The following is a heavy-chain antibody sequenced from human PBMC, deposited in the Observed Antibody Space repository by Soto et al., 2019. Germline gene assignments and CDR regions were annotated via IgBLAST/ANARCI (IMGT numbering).Heavy chain of an antibody. CDR3: TSDTFGLRDT. CDR1: GFPFSHYW. D-gene: IGHD3-16*01. V-gene: IGHV3-74*01. CDR2: INPAGTIT. J-gene: IGHJ5*02. Sequence: MQMVESGGGSVQPGGSLRLSCAASGFPFSHYWMHWVRQTPGKGLVWVSRINPAGTITNYADSVESRFTISRDNADSALILQMNSLSADDTAIYYCTSDTFGLRDTWGQGTLVTVSS.